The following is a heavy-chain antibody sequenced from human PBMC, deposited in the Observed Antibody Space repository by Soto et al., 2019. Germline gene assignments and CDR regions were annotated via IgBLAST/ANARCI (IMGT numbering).Heavy chain of an antibody. CDR2: ISSSSSYI. CDR3: ARETYSGYGLSTY. CDR1: GFTFSSYS. Sequence: EVQLVESGGGLVKPGGSLRLSCAASGFTFSSYSMNGVRQAPGKGLEWVSSISSSSSYIYYADSVKGRFTISRDNAKNSLYLQMNSLRAEDTSVYYCARETYSGYGLSTYWGPGTLVTVSS. J-gene: IGHJ4*02. D-gene: IGHD5-12*01. V-gene: IGHV3-21*01.